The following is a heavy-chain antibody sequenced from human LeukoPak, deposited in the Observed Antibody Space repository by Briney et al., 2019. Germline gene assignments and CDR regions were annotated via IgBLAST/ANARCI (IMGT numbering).Heavy chain of an antibody. CDR2: ISSSSSYI. CDR3: ARDTAAAGPINWFDP. Sequence: GGSLRLSCAASGFTFSSYSMNWVRQAPGKGLEWVSSISSSSSYIYYADSVKGRFTISRDNAKNSLYLQMNSLRAEDTAVYYCARDTAAAGPINWFDPWGQGTLVTVSS. J-gene: IGHJ5*02. V-gene: IGHV3-21*01. CDR1: GFTFSSYS. D-gene: IGHD6-13*01.